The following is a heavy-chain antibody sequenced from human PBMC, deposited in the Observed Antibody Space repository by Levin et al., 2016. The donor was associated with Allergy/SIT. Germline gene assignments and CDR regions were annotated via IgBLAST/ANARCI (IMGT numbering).Heavy chain of an antibody. Sequence: SGPTLVKPTETLTLTCTYSGFSLSSFGVGVGWIRQPPGKALEWLTLIYWDDDKRYSPSLKTRLTITKDSSKNHVVLTMTNMDPVDTGTYYCAHVTATFRDAFDFWGQGTKVTVS. CDR1: GFSLSSFGVG. V-gene: IGHV2-5*02. J-gene: IGHJ3*01. D-gene: IGHD2-21*02. CDR2: IYWDDDK. CDR3: AHVTATFRDAFDF.